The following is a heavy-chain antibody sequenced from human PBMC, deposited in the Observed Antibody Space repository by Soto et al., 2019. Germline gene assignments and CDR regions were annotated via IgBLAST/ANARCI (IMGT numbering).Heavy chain of an antibody. D-gene: IGHD3-16*02. CDR3: ARDAIYVWGSYRASTYYFDY. CDR1: GGTFSSYA. J-gene: IGHJ4*02. Sequence: QVQLVQSGAEVKKPGSSVKVSCKASGGTFSSYAISWVQQAPGQGLEWMGGIIPIFGTANYAQKFQGRVTITADESTSTAYMELSSLRSEDTAVYYCARDAIYVWGSYRASTYYFDYWAREPWSPSPQ. CDR2: IIPIFGTA. V-gene: IGHV1-69*01.